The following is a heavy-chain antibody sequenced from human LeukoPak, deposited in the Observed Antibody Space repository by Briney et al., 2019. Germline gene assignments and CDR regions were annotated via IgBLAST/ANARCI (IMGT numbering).Heavy chain of an antibody. V-gene: IGHV4-4*07. D-gene: IGHD1-7*01. Sequence: SETLSLTCTVSGASISSYYWSWIRQPAGKALEGSGRIYVTGSTTYNPSLESRVTMSLDTSKNHFSLKLRSVTAADTAVYYCARDSGTTGEVTFAPWGQGTLVTVSS. CDR2: IYVTGST. J-gene: IGHJ5*02. CDR1: GASISSYY. CDR3: ARDSGTTGEVTFAP.